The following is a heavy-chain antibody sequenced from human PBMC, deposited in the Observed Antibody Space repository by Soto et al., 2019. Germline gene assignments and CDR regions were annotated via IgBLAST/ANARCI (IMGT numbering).Heavy chain of an antibody. CDR2: IRDSGGST. Sequence: LRLSCAASGFTFSSYAMSWVRQAPGKGLEWVSDIRDSGGSTYYADSVKGRFTISRDNSKNTLYLQMNSLRAEDTAVYYCARGDYHDNSGPFSDAFDVWGQGTMVTVSS. J-gene: IGHJ3*01. CDR1: GFTFSSYA. CDR3: ARGDYHDNSGPFSDAFDV. V-gene: IGHV3-23*01. D-gene: IGHD3-22*01.